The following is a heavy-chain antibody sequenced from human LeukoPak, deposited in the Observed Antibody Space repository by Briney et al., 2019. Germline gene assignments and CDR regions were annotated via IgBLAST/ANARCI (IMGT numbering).Heavy chain of an antibody. CDR2: INAGNGNT. Sequence: ASVKVSCKTSGYTFANYAMHWVRQAPGQRLEWMGWINAGNGNTKYSQKFQGRVTITRDTSASTAYMELSSLGSEDTAVYYCASSTTYGPFDYWGQGTLVTVSS. D-gene: IGHD2/OR15-2a*01. CDR3: ASSTTYGPFDY. J-gene: IGHJ4*02. V-gene: IGHV1-3*01. CDR1: GYTFANYA.